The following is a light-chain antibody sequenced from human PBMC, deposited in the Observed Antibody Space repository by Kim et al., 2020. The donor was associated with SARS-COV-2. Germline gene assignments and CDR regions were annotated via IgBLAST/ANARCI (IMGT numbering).Light chain of an antibody. CDR3: QQSYNFPRT. Sequence: DIQMTQSPSSLSASVGDRVTITCRASQSVSGWLNWYQQKPGKAPHLLIYRTSTLQTGVPPRFSGSASGTDLTHTINTLQPEDFATYYCQQSYNFPRTFGQGTKVDIK. CDR1: QSVSGW. J-gene: IGKJ1*01. CDR2: RTS. V-gene: IGKV1-39*01.